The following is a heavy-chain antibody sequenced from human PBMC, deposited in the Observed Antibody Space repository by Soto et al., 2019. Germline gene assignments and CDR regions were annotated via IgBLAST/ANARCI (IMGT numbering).Heavy chain of an antibody. J-gene: IGHJ5*02. CDR1: GYTFTSYD. D-gene: IGHD2-2*01. CDR2: MNPNSGNT. Sequence: QVQLVQSGAEVKKPGASVKVSCKASGYTFTSYDINWVRQATGQGLEWMGWMNPNSGNTGYAQKFQGRVTMTRNTSISTAYMELSSLRSEDTAVYYCARSDVLGYCSSTSCYSWFDPWGQGTLVTASS. V-gene: IGHV1-8*01. CDR3: ARSDVLGYCSSTSCYSWFDP.